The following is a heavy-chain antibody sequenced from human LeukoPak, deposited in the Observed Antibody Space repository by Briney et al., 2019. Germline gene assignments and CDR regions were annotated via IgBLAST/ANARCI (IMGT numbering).Heavy chain of an antibody. V-gene: IGHV3-48*01. J-gene: IGHJ4*02. CDR3: ARGPGGWNYEDY. CDR2: ISSSSGTI. D-gene: IGHD1-7*01. CDR1: GFTFTTYS. Sequence: GGSLRLSCAASGFTFTTYSMNWVRQAPGKGLEWVSYISSSSGTIYYADSVKGRFTISRDNAKNSLYLQMNSLRAEDTAVYYCARGPGGWNYEDYWGQGTLVTVSS.